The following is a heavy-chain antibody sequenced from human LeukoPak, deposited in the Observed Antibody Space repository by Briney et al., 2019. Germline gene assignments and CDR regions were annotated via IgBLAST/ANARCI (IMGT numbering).Heavy chain of an antibody. V-gene: IGHV3-23*01. J-gene: IGHJ4*02. CDR3: AKSLDSSSWYFGY. D-gene: IGHD6-13*01. CDR2: ISETGGVT. CDR1: GFSFGSYP. Sequence: GGSLRLSCVVSGFSFGSYPMSWVRQAPGKGLEWVSVISETGGVTLYADSMKGRFTISRDNIKNTLNLQMNSLRAEDTAVYYCAKSLDSSSWYFGYWGQGTLVTVSS.